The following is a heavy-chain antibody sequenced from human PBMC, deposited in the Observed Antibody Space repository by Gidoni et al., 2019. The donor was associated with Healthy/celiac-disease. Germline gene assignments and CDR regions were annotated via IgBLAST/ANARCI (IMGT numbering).Heavy chain of an antibody. CDR1: GGSVSSGSYY. J-gene: IGHJ4*02. Sequence: QVQLQESGPGLVKPSETLSLTCPVPGGSVSSGSYYWSWIRQPPGKGLEWIGYIYYSGSTNYNPSLKSRVTISVDTSKNQFSLKLSSVTAADTAVYYCAREMTLDRSSGYYYYFDYWGQGTLVTVSS. V-gene: IGHV4-61*01. D-gene: IGHD3-22*01. CDR3: AREMTLDRSSGYYYYFDY. CDR2: IYYSGST.